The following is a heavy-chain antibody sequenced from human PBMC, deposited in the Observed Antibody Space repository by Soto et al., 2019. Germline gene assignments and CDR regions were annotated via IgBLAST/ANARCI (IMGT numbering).Heavy chain of an antibody. Sequence: QITLKESGPTLVKPTQTLTLTCTFSGFSLSTSGVGVGWIRQPPGKALEWLALTYWNDNKGYSPSLKSRLTITKDTAKNQVVLTMTNMYPVDTSTYYCAHRLANIVATEYYFDYWGQGTLVTVSS. D-gene: IGHD5-12*01. CDR2: TYWNDNK. CDR1: GFSLSTSGVG. J-gene: IGHJ4*02. CDR3: AHRLANIVATEYYFDY. V-gene: IGHV2-5*01.